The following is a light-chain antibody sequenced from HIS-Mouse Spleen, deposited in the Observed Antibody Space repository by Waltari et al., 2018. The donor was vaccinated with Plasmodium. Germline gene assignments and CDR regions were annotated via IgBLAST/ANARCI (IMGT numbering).Light chain of an antibody. J-gene: IGLJ3*02. CDR3: YSTDSSGNHRV. CDR2: EDS. CDR1: ALPKKY. V-gene: IGLV3-10*01. Sequence: SYELTQPPSVSVSPGQTASTTCSGAALPKKYDSWYQQKSGQAPVLVIYEDSKRPSGIPERFSGSSSGTMATLTISGAQVEDEADYYCYSTDSSGNHRVFGGGTKLTVL.